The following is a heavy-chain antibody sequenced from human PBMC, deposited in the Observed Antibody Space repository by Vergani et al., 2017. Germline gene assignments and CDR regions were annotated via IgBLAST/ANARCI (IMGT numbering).Heavy chain of an antibody. CDR3: AKAGPYYYYYMDV. CDR2: ISWNSGAV. D-gene: IGHD2-8*02. Sequence: EVDLVESGGGLAQPGGSLRLSCEASGITFWKFGMHWVRQGPGKGLEWVSGISWNSGAVDYADSVKGRFTISRDNSKNTLYLQMNSLRAEDTAVYYCAKAGPYYYYYMDVWGKGTTVTVSS. V-gene: IGHV3-9*01. J-gene: IGHJ6*03. CDR1: GITFWKFG.